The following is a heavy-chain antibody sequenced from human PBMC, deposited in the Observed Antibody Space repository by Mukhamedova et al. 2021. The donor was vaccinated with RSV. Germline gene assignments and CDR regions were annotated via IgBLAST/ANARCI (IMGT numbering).Heavy chain of an antibody. V-gene: IGHV3-30-3*01. J-gene: IGHJ1*01. CDR3: AIADCSSTSCLADFQH. CDR2: ISYDGSNK. Sequence: VRQAPGKGLEWVAVISYDGSNKYYADSVKGRFTISRDNSKNTLYLQMNSLRAEDTAVYYCAIADCSSTSCLADFQHWGQGTLVTV. D-gene: IGHD2-2*01.